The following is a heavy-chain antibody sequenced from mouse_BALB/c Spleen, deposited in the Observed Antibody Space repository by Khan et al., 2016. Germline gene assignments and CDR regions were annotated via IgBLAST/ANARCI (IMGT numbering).Heavy chain of an antibody. V-gene: IGHV3-2*02. CDR1: GYSITSDYA. CDR3: ARYDYDDWYYFDY. Sequence: EVQLQESGPGLVKPSQSLSLTCTVTGYSITSDYAWNWIRQFPGNKLEWMGYISYSGSTSYNPSLKSRISITRDTSKNQFFLQLNSVTTEDTATYYCARYDYDDWYYFDYWCQGTTLTVSS. J-gene: IGHJ2*01. CDR2: ISYSGST. D-gene: IGHD2-4*01.